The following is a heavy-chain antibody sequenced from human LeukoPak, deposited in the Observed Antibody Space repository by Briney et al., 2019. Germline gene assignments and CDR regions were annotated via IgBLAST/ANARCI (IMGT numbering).Heavy chain of an antibody. CDR3: ARDPSYCSGGSCYYMDV. Sequence: GGSLRLSCAASGFTFSSYSLIWVRQAPGKGLEWVSYISSSSSTIYYADSVKGRFTISRDNAKNSLYLQMNSLRAEDTAVYYCARDPSYCSGGSCYYMDVWGKGTTVTVSS. CDR2: ISSSSSTI. D-gene: IGHD2-15*01. V-gene: IGHV3-48*01. J-gene: IGHJ6*03. CDR1: GFTFSSYS.